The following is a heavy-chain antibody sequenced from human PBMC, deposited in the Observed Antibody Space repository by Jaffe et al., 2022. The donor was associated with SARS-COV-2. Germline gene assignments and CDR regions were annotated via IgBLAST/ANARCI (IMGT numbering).Heavy chain of an antibody. CDR2: IWYDGSSK. D-gene: IGHD6-13*01. J-gene: IGHJ5*02. CDR1: GFSFRNYG. V-gene: IGHV3-33*01. CDR3: ARRELGYSPNINWLDP. Sequence: QVQLAESGGGVVQPGRSLRLSCAASGFSFRNYGMHWVRQAPGKGLEWVAVIWYDGSSKYYAESVKGRFTISRDNSKNTLYLQMNSLRAEDTAVYYCARRELGYSPNINWLDPWGQGTLVTVSS.